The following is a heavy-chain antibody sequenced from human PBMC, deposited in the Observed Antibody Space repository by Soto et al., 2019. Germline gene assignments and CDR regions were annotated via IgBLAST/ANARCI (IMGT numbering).Heavy chain of an antibody. V-gene: IGHV1-69*13. CDR3: ARAIVGPTTTGWLDP. Sequence: ASVKVSCKASGGTFSRYAISWVRQAPGQGLEWMGGIIPVFGTANYAQKSQGRVTITADESTSTAYVELSSLRFEDTAVYYCARAIVGPTTTGWLDPWGQGTLVTVSS. CDR2: IIPVFGTA. CDR1: GGTFSRYA. D-gene: IGHD1-26*01. J-gene: IGHJ5*02.